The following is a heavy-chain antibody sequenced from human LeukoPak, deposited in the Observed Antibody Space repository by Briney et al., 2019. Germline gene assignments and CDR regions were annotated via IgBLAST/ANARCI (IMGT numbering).Heavy chain of an antibody. D-gene: IGHD6-6*01. CDR3: ARDWSGSSSRFFDY. CDR2: ISSSSSYI. J-gene: IGHJ4*02. Sequence: GGSLRLSCAASGFTFSSYSMNWVRQAPGKGLEWVSSISSSSSYIYYADSVKGRFTISRDNAKNSLYLQMNSLRAEDTAVYYCARDWSGSSSRFFDYWGQGTLVTVSS. CDR1: GFTFSSYS. V-gene: IGHV3-21*01.